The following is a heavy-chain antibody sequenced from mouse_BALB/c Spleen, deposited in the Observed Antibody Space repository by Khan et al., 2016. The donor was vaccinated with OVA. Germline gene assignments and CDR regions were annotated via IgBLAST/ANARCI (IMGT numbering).Heavy chain of an antibody. CDR2: ISSDGDYT. CDR1: GFTFSTYA. CDR3: ARSPYGNFAY. D-gene: IGHD2-1*01. J-gene: IGHJ3*01. Sequence: EVHLVESGGGLVKPGGSLKLSCAASGFTFSTYAMSWVRQTPEKRLEWVATISSDGDYTYFPDNVTGRFTISRDNAKNTLCLQMTSLRSEDQAMYYCARSPYGNFAYWGQGTLVTVSA. V-gene: IGHV5-9-3*01.